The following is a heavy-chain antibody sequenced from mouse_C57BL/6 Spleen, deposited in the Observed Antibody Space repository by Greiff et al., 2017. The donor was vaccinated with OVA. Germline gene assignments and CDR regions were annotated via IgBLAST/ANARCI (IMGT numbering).Heavy chain of an antibody. V-gene: IGHV3-6*01. Sequence: ESGPGLVKPSQSLSLTCSVTGYSITSGYYWNWIRQFPGNKLEWMGYISYDGSNNYNPSLKNRISITRDTSKNQFFLKLNSVTTEDTATYYCARDFYYWAMDYWGQGTSVTVSS. J-gene: IGHJ4*01. D-gene: IGHD2-1*01. CDR3: ARDFYYWAMDY. CDR1: GYSITSGYY. CDR2: ISYDGSN.